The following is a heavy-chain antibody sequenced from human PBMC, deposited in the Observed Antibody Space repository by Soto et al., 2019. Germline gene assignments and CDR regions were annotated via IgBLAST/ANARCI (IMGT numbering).Heavy chain of an antibody. CDR3: ARAPRFFPTYYYGSGSYYNDPYYYYGMDV. D-gene: IGHD3-10*01. Sequence: GASVTVSCKASGYTFTSYAMHWVRQAPGQRLEWMGWINAGNGNTKYSQKFQGRVTITRDTSISTAYMELSRLRSDDTAVYYCARAPRFFPTYYYGSGSYYNDPYYYYGMDVWGQGTTVTVS. V-gene: IGHV1-3*01. CDR2: INAGNGNT. CDR1: GYTFTSYA. J-gene: IGHJ6*02.